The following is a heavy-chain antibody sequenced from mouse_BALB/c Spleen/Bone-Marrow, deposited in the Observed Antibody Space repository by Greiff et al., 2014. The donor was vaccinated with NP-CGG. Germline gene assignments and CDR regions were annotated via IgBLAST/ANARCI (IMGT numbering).Heavy chain of an antibody. D-gene: IGHD4-1*01. V-gene: IGHV1S29*02. CDR2: IYPYNGGT. CDR3: ARLGRDY. Sequence: VQLQQSGPELVKPGASVKISCKASGYTFTDYNMHWVKQSHGKSLEWIGYIYPYNGGTGYNQKFKSKATLTVDNSSSTAYMELRSLTSEDSAVYYCARLGRDYWGQGTTLTVSS. J-gene: IGHJ2*01. CDR1: GYTFTDYN.